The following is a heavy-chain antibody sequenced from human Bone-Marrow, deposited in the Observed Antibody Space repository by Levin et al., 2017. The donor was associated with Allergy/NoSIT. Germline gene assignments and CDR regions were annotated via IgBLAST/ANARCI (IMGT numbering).Heavy chain of an antibody. D-gene: IGHD4-11*01. J-gene: IGHJ6*02. Sequence: PGGSLRLSCAASGFTFSSYGMHWVRQAPGKGLEWVAVIWYDGSNKYYADSVKGRFTISRDNSKNTLYLQMNSLRAEDTAVYYCARDSQYYSNNYYYYYYGMDVWGQGTTVTVSS. CDR1: GFTFSSYG. V-gene: IGHV3-33*01. CDR2: IWYDGSNK. CDR3: ARDSQYYSNNYYYYYYGMDV.